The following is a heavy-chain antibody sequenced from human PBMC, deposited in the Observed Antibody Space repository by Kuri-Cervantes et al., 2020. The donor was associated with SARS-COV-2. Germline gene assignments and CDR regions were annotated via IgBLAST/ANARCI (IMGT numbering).Heavy chain of an antibody. Sequence: GGSLRLSCAASGFTFSSYAMSWIRQAPGKGLEWVSSISSSSSYIYYTDSVKGRFTISRDSAKNSLYLQMNSLRAEDTAVYYCARDWAGTEGFDAFDIWGQGTMVTVSS. CDR2: ISSSSSYI. V-gene: IGHV3-21*01. D-gene: IGHD3/OR15-3a*01. CDR1: GFTFSSYA. CDR3: ARDWAGTEGFDAFDI. J-gene: IGHJ3*02.